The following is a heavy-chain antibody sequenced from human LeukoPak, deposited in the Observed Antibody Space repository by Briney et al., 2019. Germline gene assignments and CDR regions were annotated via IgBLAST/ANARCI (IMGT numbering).Heavy chain of an antibody. CDR3: ARDQGRQQRDYYDSSGSPLTF. D-gene: IGHD3-22*01. Sequence: PGGSLRLSCAASGFTFSSYSMNWVRQAPGKGLEWVSSISSSSSYIYYADSVKGRFTISRDNAKNSLYLQMNSLRAEDTAVYYCARDQGRQQRDYYDSSGSPLTFWGQGTLVTVSS. J-gene: IGHJ4*02. CDR2: ISSSSSYI. V-gene: IGHV3-21*01. CDR1: GFTFSSYS.